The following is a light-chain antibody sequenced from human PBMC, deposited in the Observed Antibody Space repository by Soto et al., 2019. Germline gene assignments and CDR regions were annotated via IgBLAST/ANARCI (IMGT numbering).Light chain of an antibody. V-gene: IGKV1-39*01. J-gene: IGKJ1*01. Sequence: GLKSGVPSRFSGSGSGTDFTLTIYNVQPADIATYYCQQSDTTPWTFGQGTKVDIK. CDR3: QQSDTTPWT.